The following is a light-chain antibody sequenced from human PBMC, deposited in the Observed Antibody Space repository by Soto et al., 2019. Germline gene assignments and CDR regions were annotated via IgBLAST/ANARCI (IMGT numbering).Light chain of an antibody. J-gene: IGKJ1*01. CDR3: QQYGSSPET. Sequence: EIVLTQSPGTLSLPPGERATLSCRASQSVSSSYLAWYQQKPGQAPRPLIYGASTRATGIPDRFSGSGSGTDFTLTISRLEPEDFAVYYCQQYGSSPETFGQGTKVEIK. V-gene: IGKV3-20*01. CDR2: GAS. CDR1: QSVSSSY.